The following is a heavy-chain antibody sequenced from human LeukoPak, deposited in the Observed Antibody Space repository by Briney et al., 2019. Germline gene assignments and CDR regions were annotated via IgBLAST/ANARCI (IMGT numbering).Heavy chain of an antibody. D-gene: IGHD1-26*01. CDR2: IYPGDSNT. V-gene: IGHV5-51*01. CDR3: ARRKMGATNYYYYYMDV. CDR1: GYSFTSYW. Sequence: GESLKISCKGSGYSFTSYWIGWVRQMPGKGLEWMGSIYPGDSNTRYNPSFQGQVTISADKYISTAYLQWSSLKASDTAMYYCARRKMGATNYYYYYMDVWGKGTTVTVSS. J-gene: IGHJ6*03.